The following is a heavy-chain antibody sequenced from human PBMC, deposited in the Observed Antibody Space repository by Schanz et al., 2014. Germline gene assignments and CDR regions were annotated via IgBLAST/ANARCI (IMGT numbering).Heavy chain of an antibody. Sequence: EVQLVASGGGLVQPGGSLRLSCAASEFTFSTDAMSWVRQAPGKGLEWVANIKEDGSVKDYVDSVKGRFTISRDNAKNTLYLQMNSLRAEDTAVYYCAKGRFGELSAFDIWGQGTMVTVSS. V-gene: IGHV3-7*03. CDR3: AKGRFGELSAFDI. CDR1: EFTFSTDA. CDR2: IKEDGSVK. J-gene: IGHJ3*02. D-gene: IGHD3-10*01.